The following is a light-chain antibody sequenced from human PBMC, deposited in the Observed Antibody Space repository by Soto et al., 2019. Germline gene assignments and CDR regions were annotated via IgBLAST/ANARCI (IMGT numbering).Light chain of an antibody. CDR1: QYVKSY. V-gene: IGKV3-11*01. CDR2: GTF. CDR3: QQRHMWPIT. Sequence: EIVLTQSPATLSLSPGERATLSCRASQYVKSYLAWYQQKPGQAPRLLISGTFSRATGIPDRFSGSGSGTDFTLTISSLEPEDSAVYYCQQRHMWPITFGQGTRLEIK. J-gene: IGKJ5*01.